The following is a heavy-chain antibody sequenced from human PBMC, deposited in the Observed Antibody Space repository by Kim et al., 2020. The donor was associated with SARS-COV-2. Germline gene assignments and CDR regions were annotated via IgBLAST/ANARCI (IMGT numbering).Heavy chain of an antibody. CDR3: AREITMVQGVINYYYYGMDV. V-gene: IGHV1-3*01. J-gene: IGHJ6*02. Sequence: ASVKVSCKASGYTFTSYAMHWVRQAPGQRLEWMGWINAGNGNTKYSQKFQGRVTITRDTSASTAYMELSSLRSEDTAVYYCAREITMVQGVINYYYYGMDVWGQGTTVTVSS. D-gene: IGHD3-10*01. CDR1: GYTFTSYA. CDR2: INAGNGNT.